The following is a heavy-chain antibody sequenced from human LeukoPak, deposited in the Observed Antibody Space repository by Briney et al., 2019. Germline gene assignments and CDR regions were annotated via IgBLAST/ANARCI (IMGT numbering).Heavy chain of an antibody. J-gene: IGHJ5*02. CDR1: GFTFDDYA. Sequence: GGSLRLSCAASGFTFDDYAMHWVRQAPGEGLEWDSGISWNSGSIGYADSVKGRFTISRDNAKSSLYLQMNSLRAEDTALYYCAKDSGYSSSWNWFDPWGQGTLVTVSS. CDR3: AKDSGYSSSWNWFDP. D-gene: IGHD6-13*01. V-gene: IGHV3-9*01. CDR2: ISWNSGSI.